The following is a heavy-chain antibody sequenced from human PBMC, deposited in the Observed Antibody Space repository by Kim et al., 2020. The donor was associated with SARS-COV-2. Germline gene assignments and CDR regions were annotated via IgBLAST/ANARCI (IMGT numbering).Heavy chain of an antibody. Sequence: GGSLRLSCAASGFTFSNAWMSWVRQAPGKGLEWVGRIKSKTDGGTTDYAAPVKGRFTISRDDSKNTLYLQMNSLKTEDTAVYYCTTDYYDSSGYSTGDSDAFDIWGQGTMVTVSS. V-gene: IGHV3-15*01. CDR3: TTDYYDSSGYSTGDSDAFDI. CDR2: IKSKTDGGTT. J-gene: IGHJ3*02. D-gene: IGHD3-22*01. CDR1: GFTFSNAW.